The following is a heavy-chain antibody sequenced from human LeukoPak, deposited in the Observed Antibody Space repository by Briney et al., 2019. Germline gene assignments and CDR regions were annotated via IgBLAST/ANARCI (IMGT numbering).Heavy chain of an antibody. D-gene: IGHD1-26*01. CDR1: GFTVSSNY. V-gene: IGHV3-66*02. J-gene: IGHJ6*03. Sequence: PGGSLRLSCAASGFTVSSNYMSWVRQAPGKGLEWVSVIYSGGSTYYADSVKGRFTISRVNSKNTLYLQMNSLRAEDTAVYYCARLGSTLYYYYMDVWGKGTTVTVSS. CDR3: ARLGSTLYYYYMDV. CDR2: IYSGGST.